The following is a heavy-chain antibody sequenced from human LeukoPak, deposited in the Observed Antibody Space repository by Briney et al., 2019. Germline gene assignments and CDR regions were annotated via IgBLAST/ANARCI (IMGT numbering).Heavy chain of an antibody. D-gene: IGHD4-17*01. CDR2: ISSSSSYV. Sequence: GGSLRLSCAPSGFTFSSYSMNWVRQAPGKGLEWVSSISSSSSYVYYADSVKGRFTISRDNAKTSLYLQMNSLRAEDTAVYYCARDHYGDSDYWGQGTLVTVSS. CDR3: ARDHYGDSDY. V-gene: IGHV3-21*01. J-gene: IGHJ4*02. CDR1: GFTFSSYS.